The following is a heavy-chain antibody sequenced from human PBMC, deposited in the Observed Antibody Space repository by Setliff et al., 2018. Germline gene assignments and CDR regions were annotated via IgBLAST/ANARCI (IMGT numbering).Heavy chain of an antibody. D-gene: IGHD2-15*01. CDR3: ASSSGGNYEAYFDY. V-gene: IGHV3-23*01. J-gene: IGHJ4*02. CDR1: GFTFSSYA. CDR2: ISWNRGSL. Sequence: GGSLRLSCAASGFTFSSYAMNWVRQAPGKGLEWVSGISWNRGSLGYADSVKGRFTISRDNAKNTLYPQMNSLSPEDTALYYCASSSGGNYEAYFDYWGQGTLVTVS.